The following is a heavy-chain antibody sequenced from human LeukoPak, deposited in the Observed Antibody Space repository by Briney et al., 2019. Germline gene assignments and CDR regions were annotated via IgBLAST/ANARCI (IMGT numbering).Heavy chain of an antibody. V-gene: IGHV4-34*01. CDR3: ARRGGRGSYYYGSGSYYKPNWFDP. CDR1: GGSFSGYY. CDR2: INHSGST. D-gene: IGHD3-10*01. Sequence: PSETLSLTCAVYGGSFSGYYWSWIRQPPGKGLEWIGEINHSGSTNYNPSLKSRVTISVDTSKNQFSLKLSSVTAADTAVYYCARRGGRGSYYYGSGSYYKPNWFDPWGQGTLVTVSS. J-gene: IGHJ5*02.